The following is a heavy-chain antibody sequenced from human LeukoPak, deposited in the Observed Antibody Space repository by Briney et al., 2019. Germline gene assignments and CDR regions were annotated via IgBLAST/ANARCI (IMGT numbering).Heavy chain of an antibody. D-gene: IGHD4-11*01. V-gene: IGHV4-59*01. CDR1: GGSISSYY. CDR2: IYYSGST. CDR3: ASTTVFQRGYYFDY. J-gene: IGHJ4*02. Sequence: PSETLSLTCTVSGGSISSYYWSWIRQPPGKGLEWIGYIYYSGSTNYNPSPKSRVTISVDTSKNQFSLKLSSVTAADTAVYYCASTTVFQRGYYFDYWGQGTLVTVSS.